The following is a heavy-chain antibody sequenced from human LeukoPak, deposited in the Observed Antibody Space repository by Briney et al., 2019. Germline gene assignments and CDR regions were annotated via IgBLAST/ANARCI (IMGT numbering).Heavy chain of an antibody. Sequence: GRSLRLSCAASGFTYDDYAMHWVRQAPGKGLEWVSGISWNSGSIGYADSVKGRFTISRDNAKNSLYLQMNSLRAEDMALYYCAKSRFVTMVRGVIGFGYFDYWGQGTLSPSPQ. CDR3: AKSRFVTMVRGVIGFGYFDY. CDR1: GFTYDDYA. D-gene: IGHD3-10*01. CDR2: ISWNSGSI. J-gene: IGHJ4*02. V-gene: IGHV3-9*03.